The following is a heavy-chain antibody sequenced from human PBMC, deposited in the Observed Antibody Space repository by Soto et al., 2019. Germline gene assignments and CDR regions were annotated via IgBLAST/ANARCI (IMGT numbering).Heavy chain of an antibody. Sequence: SLKGSWKGSGYSFTSYWIGWVRQMTGKGLEWMGIIYPGDSDTRYSPSLQGQVTISADKSISTAYLQWSSLKDSDTAMYYCARSYCGGYCYLDYWGQRTLV. CDR2: IYPGDSDT. CDR1: GYSFTSYW. J-gene: IGHJ4*02. D-gene: IGHD2-21*02. V-gene: IGHV5-51*01. CDR3: ARSYCGGYCYLDY.